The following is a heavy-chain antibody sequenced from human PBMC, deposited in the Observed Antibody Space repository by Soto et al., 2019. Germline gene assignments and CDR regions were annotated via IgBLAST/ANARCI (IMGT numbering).Heavy chain of an antibody. Sequence: QITLKESGPTLVKPTQTLTLTCTFSGFSLSTSGVGVGWIRQAPGKALEWLALIYWDDDKRYSPSLKSRLTITKDTSKNQVVLTMTNMDPVDTATYYCAHRNEIAVDGPETFDYWGQGTLVTVSS. CDR1: GFSLSTSGVG. V-gene: IGHV2-5*02. CDR3: AHRNEIAVDGPETFDY. J-gene: IGHJ4*02. CDR2: IYWDDDK. D-gene: IGHD6-19*01.